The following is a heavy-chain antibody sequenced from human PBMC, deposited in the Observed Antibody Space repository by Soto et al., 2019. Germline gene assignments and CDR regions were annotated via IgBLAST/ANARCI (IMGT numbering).Heavy chain of an antibody. CDR3: AREPDPLAAAGPPT. Sequence: GGSLRLSCAASGSTFKRYAMSWVRQAPGTGLEWVSSISSSSTYIYYADSAKGRFTISRDNAKNSLYLQMNSLRAEDTAVYYRAREPDPLAAAGPPTWGQRTVVGVSS. CDR2: ISSSSTYI. D-gene: IGHD6-13*01. J-gene: IGHJ4*02. V-gene: IGHV3-21*01. CDR1: GSTFKRYA.